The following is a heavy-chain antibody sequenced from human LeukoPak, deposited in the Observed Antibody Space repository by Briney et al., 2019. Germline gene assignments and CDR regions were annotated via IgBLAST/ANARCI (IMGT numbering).Heavy chain of an antibody. V-gene: IGHV1-2*02. CDR1: GYTFTGYY. J-gene: IGHJ6*03. D-gene: IGHD2-2*01. Sequence: ASVKVSFKASGYTFTGYYMHWVRQAPGQGLEWTGWINPNSGGTNYAQKFQGRVTMTRDTSISTAYMELSRLRSDDTAVYYCAKAAVVVPAAIDHYYYYYYMDVWGKGTTVTVSS. CDR3: AKAAVVVPAAIDHYYYYYYMDV. CDR2: INPNSGGT.